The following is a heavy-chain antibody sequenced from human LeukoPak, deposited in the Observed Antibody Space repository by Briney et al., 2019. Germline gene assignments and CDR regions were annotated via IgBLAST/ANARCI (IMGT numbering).Heavy chain of an antibody. CDR1: GDSISNANYY. Sequence: SETLSLTCSVSGDSISNANYYWGWIRQPPGKGLEWIGTIYYSGDTYYNPSLESRVTMSVDTSKNQFSLKLNSVTAADTAVYYCAGHHPRNTVDFWGQGTLVTVSS. CDR2: IYYSGDT. CDR3: AGHHPRNTVDF. D-gene: IGHD2-8*02. V-gene: IGHV4-39*01. J-gene: IGHJ4*02.